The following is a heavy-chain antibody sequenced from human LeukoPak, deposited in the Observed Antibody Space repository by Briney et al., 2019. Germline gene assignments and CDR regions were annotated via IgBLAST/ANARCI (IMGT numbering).Heavy chain of an antibody. V-gene: IGHV4-59*12. D-gene: IGHD2-15*01. Sequence: PSETLSLTCTVSAGSISSYYWSWIRQPPGKGLEWIAYIYYSGSTNYSPSLKSRVTVSLDTSKNQFSLKLSSVTAADTAVYYCAKEREYCSSGSCHYDLDVWGQGTTVTVSS. J-gene: IGHJ6*02. CDR1: AGSISSYY. CDR2: IYYSGST. CDR3: AKEREYCSSGSCHYDLDV.